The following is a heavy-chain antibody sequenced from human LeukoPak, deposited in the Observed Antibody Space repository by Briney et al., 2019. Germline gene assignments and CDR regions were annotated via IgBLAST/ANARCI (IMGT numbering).Heavy chain of an antibody. CDR2: ISIGSTYI. Sequence: PGGSLRLSCAASGFTFSRYSMNWVRQAPGKGLEWVSSISIGSTYIYYADSVKGRFTMSRDNAKNSLYLQLNSLRAEDTAVYYCARRAGDYSHPYDYWGQGILVTVSS. J-gene: IGHJ4*02. CDR1: GFTFSRYS. V-gene: IGHV3-21*01. CDR3: ARRAGDYSHPYDY. D-gene: IGHD3-22*01.